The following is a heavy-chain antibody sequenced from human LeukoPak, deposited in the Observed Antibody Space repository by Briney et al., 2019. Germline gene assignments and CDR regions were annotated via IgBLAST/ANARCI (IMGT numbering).Heavy chain of an antibody. Sequence: ASVKVSCKASGYTLTGYYMHWVRQAPGQGLEWMGWINPNSGGTNYAQKFQGRVTMTRDTSISTAYMELSRLRSDDTAVYYCARGDSSGYSLGNPWGQGTLVTVSS. D-gene: IGHD3-22*01. CDR1: GYTLTGYY. J-gene: IGHJ5*02. CDR3: ARGDSSGYSLGNP. V-gene: IGHV1-2*02. CDR2: INPNSGGT.